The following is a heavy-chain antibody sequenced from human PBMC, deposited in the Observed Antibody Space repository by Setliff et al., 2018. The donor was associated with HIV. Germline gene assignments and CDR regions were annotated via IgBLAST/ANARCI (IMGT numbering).Heavy chain of an antibody. CDR3: ECYNSDDGYFDN. V-gene: IGHV4-38-2*01. Sequence: SETLSLTCAVSGYSISSDYCWGWIRQPPGKGLEWIGSTHHSGSTYYNPSLNSRVTISLDTSRNQFSLKLSSVTAADTAVYYCECYNSDDGYFDNWGQGALVTVSS. D-gene: IGHD6-25*01. CDR1: GYSISSDYC. J-gene: IGHJ4*02. CDR2: THHSGST.